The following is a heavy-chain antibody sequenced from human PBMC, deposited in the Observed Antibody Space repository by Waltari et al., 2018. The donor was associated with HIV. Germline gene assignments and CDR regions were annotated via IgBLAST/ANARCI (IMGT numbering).Heavy chain of an antibody. Sequence: QVQLVESGGGVVQPGRSLRLSCAASGFTFSSYGMHWVRQAPGKGLEGVALIWDDGSNEYYPESVKGRFNISRDNSRNTLYLEMKSLRAEDTAVYYCARSHYRLPRAGPTWYFNLWGRGTLVTVSS. V-gene: IGHV3-33*01. D-gene: IGHD4-4*01. J-gene: IGHJ2*01. CDR3: ARSHYRLPRAGPTWYFNL. CDR2: IWDDGSNE. CDR1: GFTFSSYG.